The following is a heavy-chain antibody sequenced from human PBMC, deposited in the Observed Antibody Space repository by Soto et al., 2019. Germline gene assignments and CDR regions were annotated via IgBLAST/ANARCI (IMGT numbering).Heavy chain of an antibody. CDR2: ISFDGTNR. Sequence: GGSLRLSCAASGFSFSNTAMHWVRQAPGKGLEWVAVISFDGTNRNYAESVKGRFTISKDKSKRTLFLQMNSLRVDDTAVYYCARDGWGSNWYFDLW. J-gene: IGHJ2*01. V-gene: IGHV3-30-3*01. CDR1: GFSFSNTA. D-gene: IGHD3-16*01. CDR3: ARDGWGSNWYFDL.